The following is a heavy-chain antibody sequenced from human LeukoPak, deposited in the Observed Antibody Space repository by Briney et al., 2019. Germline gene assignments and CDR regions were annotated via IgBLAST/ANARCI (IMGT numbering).Heavy chain of an antibody. CDR2: IDTAAGT. CDR3: ARRERRGYSYGRGTLDI. Sequence: PGGSLRLSCAASGFTVSSNYMSGVRQAPGKGLEWVSLIDTAAGTYYADSVKGRFTIPRDNSEHTLYLQMNSLRAEDTAVYYCARRERRGYSYGRGTLDIWGQGTMVTVSS. V-gene: IGHV3-66*01. J-gene: IGHJ3*02. D-gene: IGHD5-18*01. CDR1: GFTVSSNY.